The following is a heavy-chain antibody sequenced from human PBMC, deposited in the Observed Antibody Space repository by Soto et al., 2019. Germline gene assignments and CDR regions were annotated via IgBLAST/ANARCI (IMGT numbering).Heavy chain of an antibody. CDR2: MYPGDSDT. CDR3: ARSLLFFDSLIYGLSFDY. V-gene: IGHV5-51*01. Sequence: GESLKISCQASGYSFTTYWIGWVCQMPGKGLEWLGIMYPGDSDTRYNPSFEGQVIISADKSSRTAYLQWSGLKASDSAIYYCARSLLFFDSLIYGLSFDYWGQGTRVTVSS. J-gene: IGHJ4*02. D-gene: IGHD3-9*01. CDR1: GYSFTTYW.